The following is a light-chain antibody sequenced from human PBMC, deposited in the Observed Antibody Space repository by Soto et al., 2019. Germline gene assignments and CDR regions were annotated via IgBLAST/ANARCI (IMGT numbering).Light chain of an antibody. CDR3: QQYGSSYT. CDR1: QSVGGSY. J-gene: IGKJ2*01. V-gene: IGKV3-20*01. Sequence: EIVLTQSPGTLSLSPGERATLSCLASQSVGGSYLAWYQQRPGQAPRLLIYDASTRATGIPDRFSGSGSGTDFTLTISRLESEDFAVYHCQQYGSSYTFGQGTRLEIK. CDR2: DAS.